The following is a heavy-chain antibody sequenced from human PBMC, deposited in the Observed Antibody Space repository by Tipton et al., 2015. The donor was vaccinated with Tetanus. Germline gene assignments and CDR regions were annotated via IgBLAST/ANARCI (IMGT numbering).Heavy chain of an antibody. CDR1: GFTFNSDW. CDR2: IRQDGSEK. V-gene: IGHV3-7*01. Sequence: SLRLSCAASGFTFNSDWMTWVRQAPGKGLEWVANIRQDGSEKYYVDSVKGRFTISRDNAKNSLYLQMNSLRAEDTAVYYCARDSPDILLVPAVWGQGTLVTVSS. J-gene: IGHJ4*02. CDR3: ARDSPDILLVPAV. D-gene: IGHD2-2*01.